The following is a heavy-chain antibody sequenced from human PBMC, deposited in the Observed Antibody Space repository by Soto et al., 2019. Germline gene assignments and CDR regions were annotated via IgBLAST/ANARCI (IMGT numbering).Heavy chain of an antibody. CDR3: ARAYLGRLPRTADYYYALDV. D-gene: IGHD5-18*01. J-gene: IGHJ6*02. Sequence: GGYLMPCWTSGGTTFSSYIVQEVRRDTGQGLHWVSAIGSAHDPYYLGSVKGRFSISRENAKNSLYLQMNSLTTGDTAVYYCARAYLGRLPRTADYYYALDVWGQGRTVT. CDR1: GTTFSSYI. V-gene: IGHV3-13*05. CDR2: IGSAHDP.